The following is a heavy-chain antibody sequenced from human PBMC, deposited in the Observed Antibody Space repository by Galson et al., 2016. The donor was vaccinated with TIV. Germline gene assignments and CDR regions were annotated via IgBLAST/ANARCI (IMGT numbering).Heavy chain of an antibody. Sequence: SVKVSCKASGYIFSMYGFSWVRLAPGQGLEWMGRIGANNKNRHYAQKFKDRVTMTTDTSTSIAYMELRSLTPDDAAVYYCARERDYFDGSGTYWGQGTLVTVSS. CDR1: GYIFSMYG. CDR2: IGANNKNR. D-gene: IGHD3-22*01. CDR3: ARERDYFDGSGTY. V-gene: IGHV1-18*01. J-gene: IGHJ4*02.